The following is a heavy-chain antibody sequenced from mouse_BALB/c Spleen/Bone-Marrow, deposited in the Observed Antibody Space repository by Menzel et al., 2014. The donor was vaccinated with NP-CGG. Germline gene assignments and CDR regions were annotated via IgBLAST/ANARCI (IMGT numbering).Heavy chain of an antibody. Sequence: DVHLVESRGGLMKPGGSLKLSCAASGFTFSDYYMYWVRQTPEKRLEWVATISNGGSYTYYPDSVKGRFTISRDNAKNNLYLQMSSLKSEDIAMYYCARDSLYYYGSSYGYFDVWGAGTTVTVSS. J-gene: IGHJ1*01. D-gene: IGHD1-1*01. CDR1: GFTFSDYY. CDR3: ARDSLYYYGSSYGYFDV. V-gene: IGHV5-4*02. CDR2: ISNGGSYT.